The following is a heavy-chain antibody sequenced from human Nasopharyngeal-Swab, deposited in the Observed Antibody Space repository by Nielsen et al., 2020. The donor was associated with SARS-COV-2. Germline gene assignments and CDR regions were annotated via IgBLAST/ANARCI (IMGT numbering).Heavy chain of an antibody. CDR1: GDSVSSHSAG. CDR3: ARGRDFSFDS. Sequence: QTLSLTCAISGDSVSSHSAGWNWIRQSPSSVLEWLVRTLYRSKWYNDYAESVKSRIAVNPDTSKNQFSLQLNSVTPEDTAVYYCARGRDFSFDSWGQGTLVTASS. J-gene: IGHJ4*02. D-gene: IGHD3-3*01. V-gene: IGHV6-1*01. CDR2: TLYRSKWYN.